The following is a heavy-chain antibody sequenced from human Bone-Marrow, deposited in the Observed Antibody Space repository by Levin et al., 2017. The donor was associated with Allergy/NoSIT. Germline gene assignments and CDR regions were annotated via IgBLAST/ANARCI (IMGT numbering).Heavy chain of an antibody. D-gene: IGHD3/OR15-3a*01. CDR3: ARGTAYPPGFDY. Sequence: SQTLSLTCVVSGGPISRGGHSWNWIRQSPGRALEWIGYIWPSGRTYYNPSLRSRITLSVDRSKNQLSLNLTSVTAADTAVYYCARGTAYPPGFDYWGQGTLVTVSS. CDR2: IWPSGRT. V-gene: IGHV4-30-2*06. J-gene: IGHJ4*02. CDR1: GGPISRGGHS.